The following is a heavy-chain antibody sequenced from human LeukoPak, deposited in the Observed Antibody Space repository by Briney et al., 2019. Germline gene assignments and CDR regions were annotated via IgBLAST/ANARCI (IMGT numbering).Heavy chain of an antibody. CDR1: GYTFTNYF. V-gene: IGHV1-8*02. D-gene: IGHD1-26*01. J-gene: IGHJ6*02. CDR2: MNPNSGNT. CDR3: ARGSKVGASYYYYGMDV. Sequence: ASVKVSCEASGYTFTNYFMQWVRQAPGQGLEWMGWMNPNSGNTGYAQKFQGRVTMTRNTSISTAYMELSSLRSEDTAVYYCARGSKVGASYYYYGMDVWGQGTTVTVSS.